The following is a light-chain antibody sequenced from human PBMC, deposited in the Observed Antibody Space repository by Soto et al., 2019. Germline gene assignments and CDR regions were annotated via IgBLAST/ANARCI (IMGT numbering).Light chain of an antibody. CDR2: AAS. V-gene: IGKV1-9*01. CDR3: QKFRNYPIT. J-gene: IGKJ5*01. Sequence: DIQLTQSPSFLSASVGDRVTITCRASQGISSYLVWYQQKPGAAPKLLIYAASALPSGVPSRFSGSGSGTDFTLPISSLHPEDFAVYFCQKFRNYPITFGQRTRLVMK. CDR1: QGISSY.